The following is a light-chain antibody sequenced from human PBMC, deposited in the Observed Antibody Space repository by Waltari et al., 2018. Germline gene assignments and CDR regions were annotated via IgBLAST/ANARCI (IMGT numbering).Light chain of an antibody. V-gene: IGLV2-23*02. CDR1: TSDGRSYSL. CDR3: CSYAGNSIYV. J-gene: IGLJ1*01. CDR2: EVS. Sequence: QSALTQPASVSGSPGQSITIPCTGTTSDGRSYSLVSWYQHHPDKAPKLIIFEVSERPSGVSNRFSGSKSGNTASLTISGLQAEDEADYHCCSYAGNSIYVFGTGTRVTVL.